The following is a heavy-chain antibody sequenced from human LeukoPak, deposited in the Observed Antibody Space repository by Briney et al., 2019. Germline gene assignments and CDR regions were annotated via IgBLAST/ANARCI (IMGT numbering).Heavy chain of an antibody. D-gene: IGHD5-12*01. CDR2: IYYSGST. Sequence: SQTLSLTCTVSGGSISSGDYYWRWIRQPPGTGLEWIGYIYYSGSTYYNPSLKSRVTISVDTSKNQSSLKLSSVTAADTAVYYCVRLVGGDIDYWGQGTLVTVSS. V-gene: IGHV4-30-4*01. CDR3: VRLVGGDIDY. CDR1: GGSISSGDYY. J-gene: IGHJ4*02.